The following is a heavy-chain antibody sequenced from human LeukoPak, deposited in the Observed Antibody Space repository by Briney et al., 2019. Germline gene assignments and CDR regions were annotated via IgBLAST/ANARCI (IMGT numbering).Heavy chain of an antibody. J-gene: IGHJ6*03. V-gene: IGHV4-61*02. CDR1: GGSISSGSYY. D-gene: IGHD6-13*01. CDR2: IYTSGST. CDR3: ASSRGIAAAGTSYYYYYYMDV. Sequence: SQTLSLTCTVSGGSISSGSYYWSWIRQPAGKGLEWIGRIYTSGSTNYNPSLKSRVTISVDTSKNQFSLKLSSVTAADTAVYYCASSRGIAAAGTSYYYYYYMDVWGKGTTVTVSS.